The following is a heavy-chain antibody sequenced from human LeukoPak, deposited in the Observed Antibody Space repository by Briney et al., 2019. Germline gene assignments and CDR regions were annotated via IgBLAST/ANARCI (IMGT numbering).Heavy chain of an antibody. D-gene: IGHD6-25*01. CDR3: ARDRLGATDY. Sequence: SETLSLTCTVSGGSISSYYWSWIRQPPGKGLEWIGYIYYSGSTNYNPSLKSRVTISVDTSKNQFSLQLNSVTPEDTAVYYCARDRLGATDYWGQGTLVTVSS. CDR2: IYYSGST. J-gene: IGHJ4*02. V-gene: IGHV4-59*12. CDR1: GGSISSYY.